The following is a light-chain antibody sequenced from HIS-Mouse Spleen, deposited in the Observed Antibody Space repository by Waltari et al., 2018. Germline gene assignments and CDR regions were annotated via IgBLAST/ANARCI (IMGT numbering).Light chain of an antibody. CDR2: EVS. Sequence: QSALTQPASVSGSPGQSITISCTGTSSDVGGYNYVSWYQQHPGKAHKLMLYEVSNRPAWCSHRFSGSKSGNPSSLTISGLQAEDEADYYCSSYTSSSTLVFGGGTKLTVL. CDR1: SSDVGGYNY. V-gene: IGLV2-14*01. J-gene: IGLJ3*02. CDR3: SSYTSSSTLV.